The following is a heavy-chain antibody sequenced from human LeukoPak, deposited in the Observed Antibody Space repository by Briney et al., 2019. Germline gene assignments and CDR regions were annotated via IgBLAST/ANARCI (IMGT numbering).Heavy chain of an antibody. CDR2: ISSSSSYI. J-gene: IGHJ4*02. CDR3: ARRAWFGEPIPAFDY. V-gene: IGHV3-21*01. CDR1: GFTFSSYS. Sequence: AGGSLRLSCAASGFTFSSYSMNWVHQAPGKGLEWVSSISSSSSYIYYADSVKGRFTISRDDTKNSLYLQMNSLRAEDTAVYYCARRAWFGEPIPAFDYWGQGTLVTVSS. D-gene: IGHD3-10*01.